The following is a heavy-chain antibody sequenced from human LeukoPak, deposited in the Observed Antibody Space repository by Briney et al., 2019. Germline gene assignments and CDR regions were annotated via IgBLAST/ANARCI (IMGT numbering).Heavy chain of an antibody. Sequence: SETLSLTCAVYGGSFSGYYWSWIRQPPGKGLEWIGEINHSGSTNYNPSLKSRVTISVDTSKNQFSLKLSSVTAADTAMYYCARDRDGANSNWFDPWGQGSLVTVSS. J-gene: IGHJ5*02. CDR3: ARDRDGANSNWFDP. CDR1: GGSFSGYY. D-gene: IGHD4-23*01. CDR2: INHSGST. V-gene: IGHV4-34*01.